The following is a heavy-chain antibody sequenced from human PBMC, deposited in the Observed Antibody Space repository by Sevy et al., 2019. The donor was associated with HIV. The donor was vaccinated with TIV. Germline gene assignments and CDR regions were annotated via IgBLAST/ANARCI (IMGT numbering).Heavy chain of an antibody. CDR1: AFTFSSYS. D-gene: IGHD5-12*01. V-gene: IGHV3-48*02. J-gene: IGHJ4*02. Sequence: GGSLRLSCAASAFTFSSYSMNWVRQAPGKGLEWVSYISSSSTIYYADSVKGRFTISRDNAKNSLYLQMNSLRDEDSAVYYCARAAGVATPLFDYWGQGTLVTVSS. CDR2: ISSSSTI. CDR3: ARAAGVATPLFDY.